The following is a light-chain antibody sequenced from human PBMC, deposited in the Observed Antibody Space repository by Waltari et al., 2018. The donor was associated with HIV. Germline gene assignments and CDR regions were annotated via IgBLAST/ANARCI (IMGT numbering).Light chain of an antibody. CDR2: DAS. V-gene: IGKV1-39*01. CDR3: QQSYSTPLAT. CDR1: QSISKD. Sequence: DIQMTQSPSSLSASVGARVPTTCRASQSISKDLNWYQQKPGKAPKLLIYDASSLQSGVPSRFSGNGSGTDFTLTISSLQPEDFATYYCQQSYSTPLATFGQGTKLEIK. J-gene: IGKJ2*01.